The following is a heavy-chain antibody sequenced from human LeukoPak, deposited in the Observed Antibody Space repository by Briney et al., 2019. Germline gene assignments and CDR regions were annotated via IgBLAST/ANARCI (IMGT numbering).Heavy chain of an antibody. V-gene: IGHV3-66*01. J-gene: IGHJ4*02. CDR2: IFREGTT. D-gene: IGHD7-27*01. CDR3: TKTGGPWD. Sequence: PGESLRLSCAASGFPVLTRYMSWVRQAPGKGLEGVSVIFREGTTYYAVSVKGPFTISRDNSKNTLYLQMNTLRAEDTAMYYCTKTGGPWDWGQGTLVTVSS. CDR1: GFPVLTRY.